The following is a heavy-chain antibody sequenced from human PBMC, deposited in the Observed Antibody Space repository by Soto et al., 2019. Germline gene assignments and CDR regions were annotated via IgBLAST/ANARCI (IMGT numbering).Heavy chain of an antibody. D-gene: IGHD6-13*01. CDR2: ISYDGSNK. CDR1: GFTVSSYA. J-gene: IGHJ1*01. V-gene: IGHV3-30-3*01. CDR3: ARDQSAGIAAAHEYFQH. Sequence: GGSLRLSCAASGFTVSSYAMHWVRQAPGKGLEWVAVISYDGSNKYYADSVKGRFTISRDNSKNTLYLQMNSLRAEDTAVYYCARDQSAGIAAAHEYFQHWGQGTLVTVSS.